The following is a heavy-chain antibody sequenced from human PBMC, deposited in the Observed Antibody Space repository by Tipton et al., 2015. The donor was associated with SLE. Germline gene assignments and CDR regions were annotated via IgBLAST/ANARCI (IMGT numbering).Heavy chain of an antibody. D-gene: IGHD2/OR15-2a*01. J-gene: IGHJ2*01. CDR3: ARSSSVRTLLWPTFAY. CDR2: ISYSGAT. V-gene: IGHV4-39*02. Sequence: TLSLTCIVSGGSITTRSYYWGWIRQPPGKGLEWIASISYSGATYYNPSLKSRVTISADTSKNHLSLKLTSVTAADTAVYFCARSSSVRTLLWPTFAYWGRGTLVTVSS. CDR1: GGSITTRSYY.